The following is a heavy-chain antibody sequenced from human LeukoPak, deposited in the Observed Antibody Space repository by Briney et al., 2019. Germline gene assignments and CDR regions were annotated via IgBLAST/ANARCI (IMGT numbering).Heavy chain of an antibody. V-gene: IGHV1-69*13. J-gene: IGHJ4*02. CDR2: IIPIFDTT. Sequence: SVKVSCKASGGTFRTYAISWVRQAPGQGLEWMGGIIPIFDTTNYAQKLQGRVTITADESTSTAYMELSSLRSEDTAVYYCAPHCSSTSCPFDYWGQGTLVTVSS. CDR1: GGTFRTYA. D-gene: IGHD2-2*01. CDR3: APHCSSTSCPFDY.